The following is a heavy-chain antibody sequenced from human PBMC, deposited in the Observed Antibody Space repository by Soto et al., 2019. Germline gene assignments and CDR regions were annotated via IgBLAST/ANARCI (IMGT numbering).Heavy chain of an antibody. V-gene: IGHV4-4*02. CDR3: ATLPPRIVVVVLPIPS. J-gene: IGHJ4*02. CDR1: GGSISSTNW. Sequence: QVQLQQSGPRLARPSGTLSLTCVVSGGSISSTNWWTWVRQTPGKGLEWIGEVYHTGSTKYNPSLRNRVTRSLDKSNNHFSLNLKSVTAADTAVYYCATLPPRIVVVVLPIPSWGQGTLVTVSS. D-gene: IGHD2-15*01. CDR2: VYHTGST.